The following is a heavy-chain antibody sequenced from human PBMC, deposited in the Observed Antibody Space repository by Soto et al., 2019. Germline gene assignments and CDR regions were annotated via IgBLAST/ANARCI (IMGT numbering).Heavy chain of an antibody. CDR3: AKDFYCSGGSCYKGHDAFDI. J-gene: IGHJ3*02. CDR1: GFTFSSYG. Sequence: QVQLVESGGGVVQPGRSLRLSCAASGFTFSSYGMHWVRQAPGKGLEWVAVISYDGSNKYYADSVKGRFTISRDNSKNTLYLQMNSLRAEDTAVYYCAKDFYCSGGSCYKGHDAFDIWGQGTMVTVSS. CDR2: ISYDGSNK. D-gene: IGHD2-15*01. V-gene: IGHV3-30*18.